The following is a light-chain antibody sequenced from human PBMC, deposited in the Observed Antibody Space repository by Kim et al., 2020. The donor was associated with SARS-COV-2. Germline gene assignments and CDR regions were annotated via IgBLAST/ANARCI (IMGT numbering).Light chain of an antibody. Sequence: QSALTQPPSVSGSPGQSVTISCTGTSTDLGGHNFVSWYQQHPGQAPKLLIYEANKRPSGVPDRFSGSKSGNAASLSVSGLQAEDEADYYCYSYADDMMTFGGGTKVTVL. CDR1: STDLGGHNF. CDR2: EAN. V-gene: IGLV2-8*01. J-gene: IGLJ2*01. CDR3: YSYADDMMT.